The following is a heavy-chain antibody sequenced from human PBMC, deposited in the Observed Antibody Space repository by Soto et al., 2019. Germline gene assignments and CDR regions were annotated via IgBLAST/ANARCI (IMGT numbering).Heavy chain of an antibody. V-gene: IGHV4-30-2*01. CDR1: GGSISSGGYS. J-gene: IGHJ4*02. CDR3: ARGSLEPAAHFDY. CDR2: IYHSGST. Sequence: SETLSLTCAVSGGSISSGGYSWSWIRQPPGKGLEWIGYIYHSGSTYYNPSLKSRVTISVDRSKNQFSLKLSSVTAADTAVYYCARGSLEPAAHFDYWGQGTLVTVSS. D-gene: IGHD2-2*01.